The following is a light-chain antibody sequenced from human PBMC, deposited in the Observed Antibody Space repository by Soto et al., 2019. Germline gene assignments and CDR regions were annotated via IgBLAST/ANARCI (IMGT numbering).Light chain of an antibody. J-gene: IGKJ4*01. Sequence: DVQMTQSPYCLSASVGDRVTITCRASQGIRNDLGWYQQKPGKAPKLLIFAASTLQSGVPSRFSGSGSGTGFTLTISSLQPEDFATYYCQQLNTYPLTFGGGTKVDIK. CDR3: QQLNTYPLT. CDR2: AAS. V-gene: IGKV1-17*01. CDR1: QGIRND.